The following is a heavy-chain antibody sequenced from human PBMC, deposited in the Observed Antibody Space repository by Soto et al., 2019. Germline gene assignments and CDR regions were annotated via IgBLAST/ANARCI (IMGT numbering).Heavy chain of an antibody. CDR2: VSLTGDRT. V-gene: IGHV3-23*01. D-gene: IGHD2-8*01. Sequence: EVQLLESGGGLVQPGGSLRLSCVASRFDFSSYEMSWVRQAAGKGLEWVSRVSLTGDRTNYAGSVKGRLTVSRDNFKNALSLEMDSLRPDDTAIYYCARGGGYCTPTSCAIDSWGRGTPVTVSS. CDR1: RFDFSSYE. CDR3: ARGGGYCTPTSCAIDS. J-gene: IGHJ4*02.